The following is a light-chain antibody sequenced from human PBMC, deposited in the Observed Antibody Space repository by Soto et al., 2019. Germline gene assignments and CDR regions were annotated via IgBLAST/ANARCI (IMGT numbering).Light chain of an antibody. J-gene: IGKJ1*01. Sequence: EIVMTQSPATLPVSPGERATLSCRASQSVSNNLAWYQKKPGQAPRLLIYGASTRATGIPARFSGSGSGTEFTLTISSLQSEDFAFYYCQQYNNWWTFGKGTRVDIK. V-gene: IGKV3-15*01. CDR3: QQYNNWWT. CDR1: QSVSNN. CDR2: GAS.